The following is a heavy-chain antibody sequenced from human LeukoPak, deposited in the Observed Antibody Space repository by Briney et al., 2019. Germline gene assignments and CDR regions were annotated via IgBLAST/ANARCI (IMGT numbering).Heavy chain of an antibody. Sequence: GASVKVSCKASGYTFTGYYMHWVRQAPGQGLEWMGWINPNSGGTNYAQKFQGRVTMTRDTSISTAYMELSRLRSDDTAVYYCARPSCSGWYREYYFDYWGQGTLVTVSS. CDR1: GYTFTGYY. J-gene: IGHJ4*02. D-gene: IGHD6-19*01. CDR3: ARPSCSGWYREYYFDY. V-gene: IGHV1-2*02. CDR2: INPNSGGT.